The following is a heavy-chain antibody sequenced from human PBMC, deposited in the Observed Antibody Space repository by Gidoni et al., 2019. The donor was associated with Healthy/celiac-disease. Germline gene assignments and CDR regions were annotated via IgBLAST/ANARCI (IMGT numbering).Heavy chain of an antibody. D-gene: IGHD1-26*01. J-gene: IGHJ4*02. V-gene: IGHV4-4*02. CDR2: IYHSGST. Sequence: QVQLQESGPGLVKPSGTLSLTCAVSGGSISSSNWWSWVRQPPGKGLVWIGEIYHSGSTNSHPSLKSRVPISVDKSKNQFSLKLSSVTAADTAVYYCARVLRVGYFDYWGQGTLVTVSS. CDR3: ARVLRVGYFDY. CDR1: GGSISSSNW.